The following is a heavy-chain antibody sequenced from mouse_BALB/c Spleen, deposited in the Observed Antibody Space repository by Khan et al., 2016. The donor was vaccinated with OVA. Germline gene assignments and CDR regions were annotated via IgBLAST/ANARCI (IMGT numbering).Heavy chain of an antibody. D-gene: IGHD2-13*01. CDR1: GYSITSDYA. CDR2: ISSTGST. Sequence: EVQLQESGPGLVKPSQSLSLTCTVTGYSITSDYAWNWIRQFPGNKLEWMGYISSTGSTSYNPTLKSRISITRDTSKNPSFLHLNSLTTEDTATYYCARSLYYSDSYAMDYWGQGTSVTVSS. J-gene: IGHJ4*01. CDR3: ARSLYYSDSYAMDY. V-gene: IGHV3-2*02.